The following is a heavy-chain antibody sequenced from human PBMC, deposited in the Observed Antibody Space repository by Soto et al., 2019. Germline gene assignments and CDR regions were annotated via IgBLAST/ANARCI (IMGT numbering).Heavy chain of an antibody. Sequence: QVQLVESGGGVVQPGRSLTLSCVASGFTFTSYGIHWVRQAPGKGLAWVAVIWYDGSNKYYGDSVKGRFSISRDNSKNTVFLQINSLRAEDTAVYYCARDRRFLEWLDYWGQGTLVSVSS. D-gene: IGHD3-3*01. CDR2: IWYDGSNK. V-gene: IGHV3-33*01. CDR1: GFTFTSYG. CDR3: ARDRRFLEWLDY. J-gene: IGHJ4*02.